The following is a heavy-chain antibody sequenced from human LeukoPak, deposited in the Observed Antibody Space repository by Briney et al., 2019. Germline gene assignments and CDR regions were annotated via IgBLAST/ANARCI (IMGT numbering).Heavy chain of an antibody. Sequence: ASVTVSCKASGYTFTSYYMHWVRQAPGQGLEWMGIINPSGGSTSYAQKFQGRVTMTRDTSTSTVYMELSSLRSEDTAVYYCARDRSTVTTPPGWWFDPWGQGTLVTVSS. CDR1: GYTFTSYY. CDR2: INPSGGST. CDR3: ARDRSTVTTPPGWWFDP. D-gene: IGHD4-17*01. J-gene: IGHJ5*02. V-gene: IGHV1-46*01.